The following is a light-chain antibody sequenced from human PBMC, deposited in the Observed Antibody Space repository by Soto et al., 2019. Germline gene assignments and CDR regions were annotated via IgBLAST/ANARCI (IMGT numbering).Light chain of an antibody. Sequence: SVMTHSPATLSVSPGERATLSCRAIKSVGTNLAWYQQKPGQAPRLLIFDASKRATDIPPRFSGGGSGTEFTLTISSLQSEDFAVYHCHQYNSWSTFGQGTKVEIK. V-gene: IGKV3-15*01. CDR1: KSVGTN. J-gene: IGKJ1*01. CDR2: DAS. CDR3: HQYNSWST.